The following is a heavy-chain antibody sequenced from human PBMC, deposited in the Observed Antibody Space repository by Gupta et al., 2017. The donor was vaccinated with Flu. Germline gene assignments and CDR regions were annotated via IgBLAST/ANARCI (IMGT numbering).Heavy chain of an antibody. Sequence: QVQLVQSGAGVTKPGSSVKVSCKASGGIFRNNAISWGRQDPGQGLEGMGGIIAIFGKTDYDQKFQGRVTITADESTSTAYMELRSLRDEDTAVYYCARSGNYYESYFDHGGRGTLVTVSS. D-gene: IGHD1-26*01. CDR2: IIAIFGKT. V-gene: IGHV1-69*01. J-gene: IGHJ4*02. CDR3: ARSGNYYESYFDH. CDR1: GGIFRNNA.